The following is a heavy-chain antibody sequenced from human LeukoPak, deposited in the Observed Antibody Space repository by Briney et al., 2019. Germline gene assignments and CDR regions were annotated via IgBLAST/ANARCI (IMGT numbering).Heavy chain of an antibody. D-gene: IGHD3-3*01. CDR3: AREYDFWSGLSPPDY. V-gene: IGHV1-3*02. Sequence: ASVKVSCKASGYTFTSYAMHWVRQAPGQRLEWMGWSNAGNGNTKYSQEFQGRVTITRDTSASTAYMELSILRSEDMAVYYCAREYDFWSGLSPPDYWGQGTLVTVSS. J-gene: IGHJ4*02. CDR2: SNAGNGNT. CDR1: GYTFTSYA.